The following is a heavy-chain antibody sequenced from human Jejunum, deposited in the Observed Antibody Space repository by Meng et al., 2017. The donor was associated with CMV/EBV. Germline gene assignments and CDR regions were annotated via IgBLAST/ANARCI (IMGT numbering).Heavy chain of an antibody. CDR2: INGYAT. V-gene: IGHV3-23*01. CDR3: ARIRSSPGAGD. Sequence: RLACAASGFTVSNEAMTWLSQAPGKGLEWVASINGYATHYADAVRGRFTISSDRSKNMLFLQVESLRVEDTAVYYCARIRSSPGAGDWGQGTLVTVSS. D-gene: IGHD6-13*01. CDR1: GFTVSNEA. J-gene: IGHJ4*02.